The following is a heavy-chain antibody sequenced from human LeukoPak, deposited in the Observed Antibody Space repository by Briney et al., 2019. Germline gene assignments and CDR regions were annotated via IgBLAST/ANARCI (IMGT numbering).Heavy chain of an antibody. CDR3: ARGREYQYGDY. V-gene: IGHV1-69*13. Sequence: SVKVSCKASGGTFSSYAISWMRQAPGQGLEWMGGIIPIFGTANYAQKFQGRATITADESTSTAYMELSSLRSEDTAVYYCARGREYQYGDYWGQGTLVAVSS. CDR2: IIPIFGTA. D-gene: IGHD2-2*01. J-gene: IGHJ4*02. CDR1: GGTFSSYA.